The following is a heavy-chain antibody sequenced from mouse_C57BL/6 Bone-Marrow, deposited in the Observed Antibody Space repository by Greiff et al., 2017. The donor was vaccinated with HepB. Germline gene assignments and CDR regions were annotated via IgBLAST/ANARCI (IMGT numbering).Heavy chain of an antibody. D-gene: IGHD1-1*01. CDR1: GFTFSSYT. J-gene: IGHJ1*03. CDR2: ISGGGGNT. V-gene: IGHV5-9*01. CDR3: ARHGGVVAFRYFDV. Sequence: EVHLVESGGGLVKPGGSLKLSCAASGFTFSSYTMSWVRQTPEKRLEWVATISGGGGNTYYPDSVKGRFTISRDNAKNTLYLQMSSLRSEDTALYYCARHGGVVAFRYFDVWGTGTTVTVSS.